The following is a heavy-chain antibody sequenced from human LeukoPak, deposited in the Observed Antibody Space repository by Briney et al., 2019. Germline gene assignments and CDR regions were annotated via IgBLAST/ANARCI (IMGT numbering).Heavy chain of an antibody. J-gene: IGHJ3*02. CDR2: ISSSGSTI. V-gene: IGHV3-11*04. CDR3: ARELSILTGYYGRDAFDI. D-gene: IGHD3-9*01. Sequence: GGSLRLSCAASGFTFSDYYMSWIRQAPGKGLEWVSYISSSGSTIYYADSVKGRFTISRDNAKNSLYLQMNSLSAEDTAVYYCARELSILTGYYGRDAFDIWGQGTMVTVSS. CDR1: GFTFSDYY.